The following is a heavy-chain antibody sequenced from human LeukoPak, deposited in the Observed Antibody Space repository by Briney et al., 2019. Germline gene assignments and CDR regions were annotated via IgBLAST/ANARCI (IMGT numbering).Heavy chain of an antibody. CDR2: ISWNSGSI. Sequence: GGSLRLSCAASGFTFDDYAMHWVRQAPGKGLEWVSGISWNSGSIGYADSVKGRFTISRDNSKNTLYLQMNSLRAEDTAVYYCAKDREVVTAIDYWGQGTLVTVSS. V-gene: IGHV3-9*01. J-gene: IGHJ4*02. D-gene: IGHD2-21*02. CDR3: AKDREVVTAIDY. CDR1: GFTFDDYA.